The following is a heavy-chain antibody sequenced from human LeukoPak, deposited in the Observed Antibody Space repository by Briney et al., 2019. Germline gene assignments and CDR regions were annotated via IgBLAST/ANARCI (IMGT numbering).Heavy chain of an antibody. CDR3: ARDNRALNDAFDI. J-gene: IGHJ3*02. CDR2: INPNSGGT. D-gene: IGHD3-10*01. Sequence: ASVKVSCKASGYTFTGYYMHWARQAPGQGLEWMGWINPNSGGTNYAQKFQGWVTMTRNTSISTAYMELSRLRSDDTAVYYCARDNRALNDAFDIWGQGTMVTVSS. V-gene: IGHV1-2*04. CDR1: GYTFTGYY.